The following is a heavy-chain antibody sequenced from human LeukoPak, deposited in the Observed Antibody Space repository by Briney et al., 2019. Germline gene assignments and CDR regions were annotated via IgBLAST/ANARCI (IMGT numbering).Heavy chain of an antibody. CDR2: IYYSGST. J-gene: IGHJ3*02. Sequence: SETLSLTCTVSGGSISSSSYYWGWIRQPPGKGLEWIGSIYYSGSTYYNPSLKSRVTISVDTSKNQFSLKLSSVTAADTAEYYCARRAVVTGAFDIWGQGTMVTVSS. D-gene: IGHD4-23*01. V-gene: IGHV4-39*01. CDR1: GGSISSSSYY. CDR3: ARRAVVTGAFDI.